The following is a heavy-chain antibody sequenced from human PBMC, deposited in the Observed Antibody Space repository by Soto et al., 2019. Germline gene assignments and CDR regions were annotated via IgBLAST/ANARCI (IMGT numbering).Heavy chain of an antibody. CDR2: ISAHNGNT. J-gene: IGHJ5*02. Sequence: SEQVSCKASGYTLTSYGLSWVRQAPGQGLEWMGWISAHNGNTNYAQNVQGRVTMTTDTSTSTAYMELRSLRSDDTAVYYCARGNRDCSGGTCYEWFDPWGQGTLVTVS. D-gene: IGHD2-15*01. V-gene: IGHV1-18*04. CDR1: GYTLTSYG. CDR3: ARGNRDCSGGTCYEWFDP.